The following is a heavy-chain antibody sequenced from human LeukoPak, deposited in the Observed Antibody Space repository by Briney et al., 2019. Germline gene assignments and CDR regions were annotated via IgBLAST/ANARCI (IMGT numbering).Heavy chain of an antibody. D-gene: IGHD3-3*01. V-gene: IGHV1-18*01. Sequence: ASVKVSCKASGYTFTSYGISWVRQAPGQGLEWMGWISAYNGNTNYAQKLQGRVTMTTDTSTSTAYMELRSLRAEDTAVYYCAKVSRLRFLEWAAFDIWGQGTMVTVSS. J-gene: IGHJ3*02. CDR1: GYTFTSYG. CDR2: ISAYNGNT. CDR3: AKVSRLRFLEWAAFDI.